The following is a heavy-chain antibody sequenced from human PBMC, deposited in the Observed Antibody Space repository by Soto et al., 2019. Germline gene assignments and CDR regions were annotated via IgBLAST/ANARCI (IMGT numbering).Heavy chain of an antibody. CDR1: GYSFTIYW. Sequence: PGESLKTSCDGSGYSFTIYWIGLVLRMPGKGLGWRGIIYPGDSDSRYSESFQGQVTISADKSISTAYLQWSSLKASDTAMYYCARLVMPSSGSYYDFWSGYPYYYGMDVWGQGTTVTVSS. V-gene: IGHV5-51*01. CDR2: IYPGDSDS. CDR3: ARLVMPSSGSYYDFWSGYPYYYGMDV. J-gene: IGHJ6*02. D-gene: IGHD3-3*01.